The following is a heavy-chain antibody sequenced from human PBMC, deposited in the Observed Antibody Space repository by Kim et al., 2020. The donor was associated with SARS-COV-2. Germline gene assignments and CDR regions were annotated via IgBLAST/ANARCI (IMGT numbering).Heavy chain of an antibody. CDR3: ATDAGMVRGVIINTGNPGGYYYYGMDV. CDR2: FDPEDGET. D-gene: IGHD3-10*01. J-gene: IGHJ6*02. Sequence: ASVKVSCKVSGYTLTELSMHWVRQAPGKGLEWMGGFDPEDGETIYAQKFQGRVTMTEDTSTDTAYMELSSLRSEDTAVYYCATDAGMVRGVIINTGNPGGYYYYGMDVWGQGTTVTVSS. CDR1: GYTLTELS. V-gene: IGHV1-24*01.